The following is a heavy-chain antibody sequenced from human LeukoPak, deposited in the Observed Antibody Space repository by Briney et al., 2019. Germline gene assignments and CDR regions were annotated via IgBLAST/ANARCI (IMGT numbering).Heavy chain of an antibody. CDR3: ANAEYGDYVGYFDY. CDR2: MSYDGSNK. J-gene: IGHJ4*02. CDR1: GFTFSSYG. V-gene: IGHV3-30*18. D-gene: IGHD4-17*01. Sequence: PGRSLRLSCAASGFTFSSYGMHWVRQTPGKGLEWVAVMSYDGSNKYYADSVKGRFTISRDNSKNTLYLQMNSLRVEDTAVYYCANAEYGDYVGYFDYWGQGTLVTVSS.